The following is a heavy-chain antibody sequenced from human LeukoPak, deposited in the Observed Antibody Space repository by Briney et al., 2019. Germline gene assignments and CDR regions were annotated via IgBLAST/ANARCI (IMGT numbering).Heavy chain of an antibody. CDR3: ARDPEDSYGLDRRGD. V-gene: IGHV1-46*01. Sequence: GASVKVSCKASGYTFTSYYMHWVRQAPGQGLEWIGIITPRGASTSYAQKFQGKLTMPRDTSTSTVYMELSSLRSEYTAVYYWARDPEDSYGLDRRGDWGQGTLVTDSS. CDR2: ITPRGAST. CDR1: GYTFTSYY. J-gene: IGHJ4*02. D-gene: IGHD5-18*01.